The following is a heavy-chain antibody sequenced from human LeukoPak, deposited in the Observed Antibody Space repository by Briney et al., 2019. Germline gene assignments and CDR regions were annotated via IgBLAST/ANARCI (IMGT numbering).Heavy chain of an antibody. CDR2: IYTSGST. CDR3: ARPPPQYCSSTSCSDDAFDI. CDR1: GASISSGSYY. Sequence: SETLSLTCTVSGASISSGSYYWSWIRQPAGEGLEWIGHIYTSGSTNYNPSLESRVTISLDKSKNHFSLKLSSVTAADTAVYYCARPPPQYCSSTSCSDDAFDIWGQGTMVTVSS. J-gene: IGHJ3*02. D-gene: IGHD2-2*01. V-gene: IGHV4-61*09.